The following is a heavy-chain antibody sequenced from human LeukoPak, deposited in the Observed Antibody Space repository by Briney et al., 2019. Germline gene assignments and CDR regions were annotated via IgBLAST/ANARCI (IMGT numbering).Heavy chain of an antibody. CDR3: ASWGDSSGYWYYFDY. CDR2: ISSSSSTI. Sequence: PGGSLRLSCAASGFTFSSYSMNWVRQAPGKGLEWVSYISSSSSTIYYADSVKGRFTISRDNAKNSLYLQMNSLRAEDTAVYYCASWGDSSGYWYYFDYWGQGTLVTVSS. J-gene: IGHJ4*02. V-gene: IGHV3-48*01. CDR1: GFTFSSYS. D-gene: IGHD3-22*01.